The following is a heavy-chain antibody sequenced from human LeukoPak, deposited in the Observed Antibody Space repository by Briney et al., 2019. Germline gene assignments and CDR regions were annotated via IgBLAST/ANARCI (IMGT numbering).Heavy chain of an antibody. V-gene: IGHV1-46*01. Sequence: WASVKVSCKASGYTFTNYYMHWVRQAPGQGLEWMGIINPSGGSTNYAQKFQGRVTMTRDMSMSTVYMELSSLRSEDTAVYYCARYGCSGGSCSLWHYYYYMDVWGKGTTVTVSS. CDR3: ARYGCSGGSCSLWHYYYYMDV. J-gene: IGHJ6*03. CDR2: INPSGGST. D-gene: IGHD2-15*01. CDR1: GYTFTNYY.